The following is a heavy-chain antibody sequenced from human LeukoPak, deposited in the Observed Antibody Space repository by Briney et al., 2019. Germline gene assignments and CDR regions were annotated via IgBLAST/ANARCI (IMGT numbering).Heavy chain of an antibody. CDR2: IKQDGSEK. J-gene: IGHJ4*02. Sequence: GGSLRLSCAASGFTFSSYWMSWVRQAPGKGLEWVANIKQDGSEKYYVDSVKGRFTISRDNAKNSVYLQMSSLRAEDTAVYYCARYGSGSSYDYWGQGTLVTVSS. CDR1: GFTFSSYW. V-gene: IGHV3-7*03. D-gene: IGHD3-10*01. CDR3: ARYGSGSSYDY.